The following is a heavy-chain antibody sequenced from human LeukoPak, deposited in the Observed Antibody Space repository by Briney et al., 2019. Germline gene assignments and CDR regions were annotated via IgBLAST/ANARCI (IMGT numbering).Heavy chain of an antibody. V-gene: IGHV3-7*01. CDR3: TRSREWGGETKSLYRPVDY. Sequence: GGSLRLSCAASGFTFSSYWMSCVRQAPGKGLEWVANIKQDGSEKYYVDSVKGRLTISRDNTKNSLYLQMNSLKAEDTAVYYCTRSREWGGETKSLYRPVDYWGQGTLVTVSS. CDR1: GFTFSSYW. J-gene: IGHJ4*02. CDR2: IKQDGSEK. D-gene: IGHD1-26*01.